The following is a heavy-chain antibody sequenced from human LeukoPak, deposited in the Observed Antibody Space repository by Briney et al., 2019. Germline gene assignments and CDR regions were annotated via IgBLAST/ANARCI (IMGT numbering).Heavy chain of an antibody. Sequence: SVKVSCKASGGTFSSYDISWVRQAPGQGLEWMGGIIPIFGTANYAQKFQGRVTITADKSTSTAYMELSSLRSEDTAVYYCARVVYDSSGYYCHDYWGQGTLVTVSS. J-gene: IGHJ4*02. V-gene: IGHV1-69*06. CDR1: GGTFSSYD. CDR3: ARVVYDSSGYYCHDY. D-gene: IGHD3-22*01. CDR2: IIPIFGTA.